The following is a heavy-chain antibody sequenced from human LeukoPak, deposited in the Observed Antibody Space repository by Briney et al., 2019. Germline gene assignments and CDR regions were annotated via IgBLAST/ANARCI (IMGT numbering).Heavy chain of an antibody. CDR2: ISYSGST. Sequence: SETLSLTCTVSGDSISSSPYYWGWIRQPPGKGLEWIASISYSGSTYYNPSLKSRVTISVDTSKNQFSLKLSSVTAADTAVYYCARPNDYYDSSGQYYFDYWGQGTLVTVSS. CDR3: ARPNDYYDSSGQYYFDY. J-gene: IGHJ4*02. D-gene: IGHD3-22*01. V-gene: IGHV4-39*01. CDR1: GDSISSSPYY.